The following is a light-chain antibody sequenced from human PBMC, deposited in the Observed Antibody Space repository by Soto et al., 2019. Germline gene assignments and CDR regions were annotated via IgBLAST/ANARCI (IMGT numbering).Light chain of an antibody. CDR3: CSFAGSSNLYV. J-gene: IGLJ1*01. Sequence: QSALTQPASVSGSPGQSITICCTGTTSDVGSYDLVSWYQHHPGKAPKLLIYEVSKRPSGVSDRLSGSKSGNTASLTISGLQTEDEADYYCCSFAGSSNLYVFGTGTKVTVL. CDR1: TSDVGSYDL. CDR2: EVS. V-gene: IGLV2-23*02.